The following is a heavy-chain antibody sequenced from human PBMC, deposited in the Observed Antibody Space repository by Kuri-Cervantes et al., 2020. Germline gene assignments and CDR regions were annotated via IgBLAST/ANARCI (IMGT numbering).Heavy chain of an antibody. CDR1: GFTFSSYS. CDR3: VRKDTRGHWYFGL. Sequence: GGSLRLSCAASGFTFSSYSMNWVRQAPGMGLERVSGISDSGGLTYYADSVKGRFTISRDNSKNTLYLQMNSLGAEDTAVYYCVRKDTRGHWYFGLWGRGTLVTVSS. CDR2: ISDSGGLT. D-gene: IGHD2-15*01. V-gene: IGHV3-23*01. J-gene: IGHJ2*01.